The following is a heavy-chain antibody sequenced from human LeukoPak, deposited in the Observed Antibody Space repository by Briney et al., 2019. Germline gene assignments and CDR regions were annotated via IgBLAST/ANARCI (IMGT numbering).Heavy chain of an antibody. J-gene: IGHJ4*02. V-gene: IGHV3-53*01. Sequence: GGSLRLSCAASGFTVSSNYMSWVRQAPGKGLEWVSVIYSGGSTYYADSVKGRFTISRDDSKNTLYLQMNSLRAEDTAVYYCATGPGGATPVDYWGQGTLVTVSS. D-gene: IGHD1-26*01. CDR2: IYSGGST. CDR3: ATGPGGATPVDY. CDR1: GFTVSSNY.